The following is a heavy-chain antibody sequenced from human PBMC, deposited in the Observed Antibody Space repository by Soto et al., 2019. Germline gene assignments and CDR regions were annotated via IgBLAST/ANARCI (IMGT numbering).Heavy chain of an antibody. CDR1: GFTFSSYA. CDR2: ISGSGGST. Sequence: EVQLLESGGGLVQPGGSLRLSCAASGFTFSSYAMSWVRQAPGKGLEWVSAISGSGGSTYYADSVKGRFTISRDNSKNTLYLQMNSLRAEDTAVYYCAKDAYYYGSGSYRGMDVWGQGTTVTVSS. V-gene: IGHV3-23*01. D-gene: IGHD3-10*01. J-gene: IGHJ6*02. CDR3: AKDAYYYGSGSYRGMDV.